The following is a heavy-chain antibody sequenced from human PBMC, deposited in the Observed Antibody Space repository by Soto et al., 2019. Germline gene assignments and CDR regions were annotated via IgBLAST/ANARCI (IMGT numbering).Heavy chain of an antibody. Sequence: QLQLQESGSGLVKPSQTLSLTCAVSGGSISSGGYSWSWIRQPPGKGLEWIGYIYHSGSTYYNPSLKSRVTISADRYKNPFSLKLSSVTAADTAVYYCARGRYYDSSGSTTRAFDIWGQGTMVTVSS. CDR3: ARGRYYDSSGSTTRAFDI. J-gene: IGHJ3*02. D-gene: IGHD3-22*01. V-gene: IGHV4-30-2*01. CDR1: GGSISSGGYS. CDR2: IYHSGST.